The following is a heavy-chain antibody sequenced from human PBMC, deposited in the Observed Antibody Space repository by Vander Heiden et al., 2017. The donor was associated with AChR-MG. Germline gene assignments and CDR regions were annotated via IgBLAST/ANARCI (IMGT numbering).Heavy chain of an antibody. V-gene: IGHV3-15*01. D-gene: IGHD3-10*01. J-gene: IGHJ4*02. CDR3: TTAGITMVRGVKRGNFDY. CDR1: GSSFCNAW. CDR2: IKSKTDGGTT. Sequence: EVQLADSVGVLVMPGGPLRLSCAASGSSFCNAWLSWVRQGPGKGLEWVGRIKSKTDGGTTDYAAPVKSRFTISRDESKNTLYLQMNSLKAEDTAVYYCTTAGITMVRGVKRGNFDYWGQGTLVTVSS.